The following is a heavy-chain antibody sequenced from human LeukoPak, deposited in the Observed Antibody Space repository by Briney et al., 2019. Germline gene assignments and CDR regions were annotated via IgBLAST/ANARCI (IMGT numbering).Heavy chain of an antibody. J-gene: IGHJ2*01. V-gene: IGHV3-23*01. CDR1: GFTFRSYA. Sequence: PGGSLILSCAASGFTFRSYAMSWVRQAPGKGLQWVSSITATDGRTYYADSVKGRFTISRDNSKSTLFLQMNSLRAEDTAVYYCATSWGSAWWYFDLWGRGILVTVSS. CDR3: ATSWGSAWWYFDL. D-gene: IGHD7-27*01. CDR2: ITATDGRT.